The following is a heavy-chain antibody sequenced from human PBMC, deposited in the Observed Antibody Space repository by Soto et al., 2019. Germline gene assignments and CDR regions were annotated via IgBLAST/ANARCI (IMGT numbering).Heavy chain of an antibody. CDR1: GGSFSGYY. J-gene: IGHJ4*02. D-gene: IGHD3-10*01. Sequence: PSETLSLTCAVYGGSFSGYYWSWIRQPPGKGLEWIGEINHSGSTNYNPSLKSRVTISVDTSKNQFSLKLSSVTAADTAVYYCARGGITMVRGVITSYYFDYWGQGTLVTVSS. CDR3: ARGGITMVRGVITSYYFDY. CDR2: INHSGST. V-gene: IGHV4-34*01.